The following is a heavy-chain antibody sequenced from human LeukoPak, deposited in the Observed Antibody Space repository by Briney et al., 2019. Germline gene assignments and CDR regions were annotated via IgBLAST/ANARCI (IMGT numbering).Heavy chain of an antibody. CDR3: ASHSGGYAY. D-gene: IGHD5-12*01. CDR2: ISYDGSNE. V-gene: IGHV3-30*04. Sequence: GGSLRLSCAASGFTFSSYVMHWVRQAPGKGLEWVAIISYDGSNEYYADSVKGRFTISRDNSKNTLYLQMNSLRAADTAVYYCASHSGGYAYWGQGTLVTVSS. J-gene: IGHJ4*02. CDR1: GFTFSSYV.